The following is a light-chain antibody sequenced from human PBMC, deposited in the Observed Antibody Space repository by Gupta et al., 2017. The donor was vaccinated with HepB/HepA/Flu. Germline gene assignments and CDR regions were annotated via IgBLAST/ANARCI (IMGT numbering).Light chain of an antibody. J-gene: IGKJ3*01. V-gene: IGKV1-39*01. Sequence: DIQMTQSPSSLSASVGDRVTITCRASQSISSYLNWYQQKPGKAPKLLIYAASSLQSGVPSRFSGRGSGTDFTLTIRSLQPEDFATYYCQQSYSTPQGSNFGPGTKVDIK. CDR1: QSISSY. CDR2: AAS. CDR3: QQSYSTPQGSN.